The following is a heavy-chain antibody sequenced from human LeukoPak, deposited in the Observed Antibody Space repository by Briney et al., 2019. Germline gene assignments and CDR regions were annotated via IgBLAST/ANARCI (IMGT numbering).Heavy chain of an antibody. Sequence: GASVKVSCKASGYTFTSYGISWVRQAPGQGLEWMGGIIPIFGTANYAQKFQGRVTITADESTSTAYMELSSLRSEDTAVYYCARGEEVYYYYMDVWGKGTTVTISS. CDR3: ARGEEVYYYYMDV. CDR2: IIPIFGTA. D-gene: IGHD3-16*01. J-gene: IGHJ6*03. V-gene: IGHV1-69*13. CDR1: GYTFTSYG.